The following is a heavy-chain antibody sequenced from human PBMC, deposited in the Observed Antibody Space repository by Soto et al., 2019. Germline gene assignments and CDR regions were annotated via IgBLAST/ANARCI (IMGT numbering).Heavy chain of an antibody. CDR2: IIPIVGIA. CDR3: ASWASQVPVGYYDYRDV. CDR1: GGTFSSYT. V-gene: IGHV1-69*02. Sequence: QVQLVQSGAEVKKPGSSVKVSCKASGGTFSSYTISWVRQAPGQGLEWMGRIIPIVGIANYAQKFQGRVTITADKSTSTAYMELSSLRSEDAAVYYCASWASQVPVGYYDYRDVWGKGTTVTVSS. D-gene: IGHD1-26*01. J-gene: IGHJ6*03.